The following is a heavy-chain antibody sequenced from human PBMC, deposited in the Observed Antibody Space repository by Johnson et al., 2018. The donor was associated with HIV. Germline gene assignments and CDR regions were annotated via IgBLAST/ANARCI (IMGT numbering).Heavy chain of an antibody. CDR1: GFTFSSYW. CDR2: IKQDGSEK. D-gene: IGHD1-26*01. Sequence: MQLVESGGGVVQPGRSLRLSCAASGFTFSSYWMSWVRQAPGKGLEWVANIKQDGSEKYYVDSVKGRFTISIDNAKNSLYLQMNSLRAEDTAVYYCAKDRRQSSWELLDDAFDIWGQGTMVTVSS. V-gene: IGHV3-7*01. J-gene: IGHJ3*02. CDR3: AKDRRQSSWELLDDAFDI.